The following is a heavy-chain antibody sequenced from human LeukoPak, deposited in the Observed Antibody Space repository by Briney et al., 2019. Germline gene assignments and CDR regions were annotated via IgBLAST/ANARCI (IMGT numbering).Heavy chain of an antibody. CDR1: GFIFSSYI. Sequence: PGGSLRLSCAASGFIFSSYIMNWVRQAPGRGLEWVSSISSSSSYIYYADSVKGRFTISRDNAKNSLYLQMKRLRAEDTAVYYCARDRDGSEAYFDYWGQGTLVTVSS. CDR3: ARDRDGSEAYFDY. J-gene: IGHJ4*02. D-gene: IGHD5-24*01. V-gene: IGHV3-21*01. CDR2: ISSSSSYI.